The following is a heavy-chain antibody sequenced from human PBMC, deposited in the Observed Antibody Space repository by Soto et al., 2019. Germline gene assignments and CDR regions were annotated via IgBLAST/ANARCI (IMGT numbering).Heavy chain of an antibody. D-gene: IGHD3-22*01. J-gene: IGHJ3*02. CDR2: IYYSGST. CDR1: GGSISSGDYY. V-gene: IGHV4-30-4*01. CDR3: ARGGYYLEEPDAFDI. Sequence: PSETLSLTCPVSGGSISSGDYYWSWIRQPPGKGLEWIGYIYYSGSTYYNPSLKSRVTISVDTSKNQFSLKLSSVTAADTAVYYCARGGYYLEEPDAFDIWGQGTMVTVSS.